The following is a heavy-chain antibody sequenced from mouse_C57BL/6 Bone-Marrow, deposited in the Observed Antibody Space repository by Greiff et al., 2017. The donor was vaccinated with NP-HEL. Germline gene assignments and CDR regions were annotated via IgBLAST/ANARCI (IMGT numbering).Heavy chain of an antibody. CDR2: IYPRSGNT. CDR1: GYTFTSYG. J-gene: IGHJ4*01. V-gene: IGHV1-81*01. CDR3: ANYYYGSSYYAMDY. D-gene: IGHD1-1*01. Sequence: VQLQQSGAELARPGASVKLSCKASGYTFTSYGISWVKQRTGQGLEWIGEIYPRSGNTYYNEKFKGKATLTADKSSSTAYMELRSLTSDVSAVYFCANYYYGSSYYAMDYWGQGTSVTVSS.